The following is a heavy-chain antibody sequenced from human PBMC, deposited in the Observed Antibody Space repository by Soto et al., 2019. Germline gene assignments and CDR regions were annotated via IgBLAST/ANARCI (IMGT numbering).Heavy chain of an antibody. CDR1: GYTFTNYY. D-gene: IGHD2-21*02. V-gene: IGHV1-2*02. CDR2: INPNSGGT. J-gene: IGHJ4*02. CDR3: ARQLAYCGGDCYTEPMDY. Sequence: QAQLVQSGAEVKKPGASVKVSCKASGYTFTNYYMHWVRQAPGQGLEWMGWINPNSGGTKYAQKFQGRVTMTRDTSISTAYMDLSRLRSDDTAVYYCARQLAYCGGDCYTEPMDYWGQRTLVTVSS.